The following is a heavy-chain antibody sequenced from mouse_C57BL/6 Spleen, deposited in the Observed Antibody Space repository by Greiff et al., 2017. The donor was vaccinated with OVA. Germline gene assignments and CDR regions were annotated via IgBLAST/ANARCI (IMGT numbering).Heavy chain of an antibody. D-gene: IGHD1-1*01. CDR2: INPNNGGT. Sequence: EVKLQQSGPELVKPGASVKISCKASGYTFTDYYMNWVKQSHGKSLEWIGDINPNNGGTSYNQKFKGKATLTVDKSSSTAYMELRSLTSEDSAVYYCIYYYGSSPYWYFDVWGTGTTVTVSS. V-gene: IGHV1-26*01. J-gene: IGHJ1*03. CDR3: IYYYGSSPYWYFDV. CDR1: GYTFTDYY.